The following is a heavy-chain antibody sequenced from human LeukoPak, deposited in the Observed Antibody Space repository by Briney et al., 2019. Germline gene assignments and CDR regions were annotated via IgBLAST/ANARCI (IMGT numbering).Heavy chain of an antibody. CDR2: VSSDGTT. Sequence: PSETLSLTCSVYGDSVTSSYWNWIRQPPGKGLEWIGYVSSDGTTNYNPSLRSRLIMSVDTAKNDISLNLTSVTAADTAIYYCATLDCLIEGCYNHWGRGTLVTVSS. J-gene: IGHJ4*02. D-gene: IGHD2-15*01. CDR1: GDSVTSSY. V-gene: IGHV4-59*08. CDR3: ATLDCLIEGCYNH.